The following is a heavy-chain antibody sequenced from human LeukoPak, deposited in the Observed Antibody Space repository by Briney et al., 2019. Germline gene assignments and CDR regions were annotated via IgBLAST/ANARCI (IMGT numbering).Heavy chain of an antibody. J-gene: IGHJ6*02. CDR2: IYYSGST. CDR3: ARDPGSGYGMDV. V-gene: IGHV4-39*07. CDR1: GGSISSSSYY. D-gene: IGHD6-19*01. Sequence: SETLSLTCTVSGGSISSSSYYWGWIRQPPGKGLEWNGSIYYSGSTFYNPSLKSRVTISVDTSKNQFSLKLSSVTAADTAVYYCARDPGSGYGMDVWGQGTTVTVSS.